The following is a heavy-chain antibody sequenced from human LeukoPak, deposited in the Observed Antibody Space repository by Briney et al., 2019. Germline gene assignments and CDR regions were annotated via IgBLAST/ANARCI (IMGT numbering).Heavy chain of an antibody. CDR3: ARTPITMIVVKNFDY. Sequence: SETLSLTCTVSGGSISSSSYYWGWIRQPPGKGLEWIGSIYYSGSTYYNPSLKSRVTISVDTSKNQFSLKLSSVTAADTAVYYCARTPITMIVVKNFDYWGQGTLVTVSS. V-gene: IGHV4-39*07. CDR2: IYYSGST. J-gene: IGHJ4*02. D-gene: IGHD3-22*01. CDR1: GGSISSSSYY.